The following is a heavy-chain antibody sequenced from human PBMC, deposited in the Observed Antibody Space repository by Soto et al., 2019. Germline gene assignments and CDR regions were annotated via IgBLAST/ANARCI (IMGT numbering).Heavy chain of an antibody. Sequence: QVQLVQSGAEVKKPGASVKVSCKASGYTFTSYDINWVRQATGQGLEWMGWMNPNSSNTGYAQKFQGRVTMTRNTSISTAYMELSSLRSEDTAVYYCARGINYYDSGDDAFDIWGQGTMFTVSS. CDR3: ARGINYYDSGDDAFDI. J-gene: IGHJ3*02. V-gene: IGHV1-8*01. D-gene: IGHD3-10*01. CDR2: MNPNSSNT. CDR1: GYTFTSYD.